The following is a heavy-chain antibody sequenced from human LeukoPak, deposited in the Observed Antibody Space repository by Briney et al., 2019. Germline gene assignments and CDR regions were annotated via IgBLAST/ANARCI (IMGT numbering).Heavy chain of an antibody. CDR2: ILTSGST. J-gene: IGHJ4*02. CDR3: ARGVPIVGSGRGYYFDP. V-gene: IGHV4-4*07. D-gene: IGHD6-19*01. Sequence: SETLSLTSTVPGGSIGSHYWTWIRQTAGKGLEWIGRILTSGSTNYNPSLKSRVIISIDTSKSQFSLKLNSVTAADTAVYYCARGVPIVGSGRGYYFDPWGQGTLVSVSS. CDR1: GGSIGSHY.